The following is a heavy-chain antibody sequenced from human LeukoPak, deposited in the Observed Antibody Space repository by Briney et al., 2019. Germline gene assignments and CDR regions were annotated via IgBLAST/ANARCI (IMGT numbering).Heavy chain of an antibody. D-gene: IGHD4-23*01. CDR3: ARDSNQDYGGNSADH. V-gene: IGHV1-2*02. J-gene: IGHJ4*02. Sequence: ASVKVSCKTSGYSFTGYHIHWVRQAPGQGLEWMGWINPNSGGTNFAQKFPARVTLTRDTSISTVYMELSGLRSDDTAIYYCARDSNQDYGGNSADHRGQGTLVTVSS. CDR1: GYSFTGYH. CDR2: INPNSGGT.